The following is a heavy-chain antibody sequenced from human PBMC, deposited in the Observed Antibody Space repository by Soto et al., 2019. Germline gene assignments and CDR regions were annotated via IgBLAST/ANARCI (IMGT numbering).Heavy chain of an antibody. CDR2: IHPSGGST. Sequence: QVQLVQSGAEVKKPGASVKVSCRASGYTFTSYYMHWVRQAPGQGLEWMGIIHPSGGSTSYAQKFQGRVPMTRDTSTSTVYMELSSLRSEDTAVYYCARVEYSVATPYFDYWGQGTLVTVSS. V-gene: IGHV1-46*01. J-gene: IGHJ4*02. CDR3: ARVEYSVATPYFDY. D-gene: IGHD5-12*01. CDR1: GYTFTSYY.